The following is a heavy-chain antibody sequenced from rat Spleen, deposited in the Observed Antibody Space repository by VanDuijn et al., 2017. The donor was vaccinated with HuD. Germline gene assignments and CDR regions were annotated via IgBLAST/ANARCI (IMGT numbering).Heavy chain of an antibody. V-gene: IGHV2-32*01. Sequence: QVQLKESGPGLVQPSQTLSLTCTVSGFSLTSYHVHWVRQPPGKGLEWMGVMWSDGDTSYNSALKSRLSISRDTSKSQVFLKMSSLQTEDTATYYCARDRDYSSYIPLYVMDASGQGASVTVSS. CDR1: GFSLTSYH. D-gene: IGHD1-2*01. CDR2: MWSDGDT. CDR3: ARDRDYSSYIPLYVMDA. J-gene: IGHJ4*01.